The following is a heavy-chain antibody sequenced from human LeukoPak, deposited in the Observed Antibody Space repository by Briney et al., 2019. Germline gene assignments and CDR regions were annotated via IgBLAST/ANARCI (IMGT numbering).Heavy chain of an antibody. Sequence: SETLSLTCAVYGGSFSGYYWSWIRQPPGKGLEWIGEINHSGSTNYNPSLKSRVTISVDTSKNQFSLKLSSVTAADTAVYYCAREGYSYGYSLHYYYYGMDVWGQGTTVTVSS. CDR3: AREGYSYGYSLHYYYYGMDV. J-gene: IGHJ6*02. CDR2: INHSGST. V-gene: IGHV4-34*01. D-gene: IGHD5-18*01. CDR1: GGSFSGYY.